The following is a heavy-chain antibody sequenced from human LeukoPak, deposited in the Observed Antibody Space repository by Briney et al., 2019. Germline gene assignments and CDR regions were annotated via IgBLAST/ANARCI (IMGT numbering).Heavy chain of an antibody. CDR2: IYYSGST. CDR1: GGSISSYY. V-gene: IGHV4-59*08. CDR3: ARAPHYGDYDSGDYYYYGMDV. J-gene: IGHJ6*02. D-gene: IGHD4-17*01. Sequence: PSETLSLTCTVSGGSISSYYWSWIRQPPGKGLEWIGYIYYSGSTNYNPSLKSRVTISVDTSKNQFSLKLSSVTAADTAVYYCARAPHYGDYDSGDYYYYGMDVWGQGTTVTVSS.